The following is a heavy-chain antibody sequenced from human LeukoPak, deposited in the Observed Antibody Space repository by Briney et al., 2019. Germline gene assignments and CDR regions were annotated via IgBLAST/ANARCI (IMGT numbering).Heavy chain of an antibody. Sequence: SETLSLTCTVSGGSISSYYWSWIRQPPGKGLEWIGSIYYSGSTYYNPSLKSRVTISVDTSKNQFSLKLSSVTAADTAVYYCARHGSGWYVDYWGQGTLVTVSS. CDR2: IYYSGST. CDR1: GGSISSYY. CDR3: ARHGSGWYVDY. D-gene: IGHD6-19*01. V-gene: IGHV4-39*01. J-gene: IGHJ4*02.